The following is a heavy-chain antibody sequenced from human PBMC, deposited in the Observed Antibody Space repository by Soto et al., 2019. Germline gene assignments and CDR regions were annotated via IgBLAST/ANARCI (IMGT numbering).Heavy chain of an antibody. CDR3: ARVRCSSTSCYFGEDYYNYGLDF. D-gene: IGHD2-2*01. Sequence: GASVKVSCKASGYSFTSYVISWVRHAPGQGLEWMGLISAYNGNTNYEQKLQGRVTMTTDTSTSTAYMELRSLRSDDTAVYYCARVRCSSTSCYFGEDYYNYGLDFWGQGTTVTVSS. J-gene: IGHJ6*02. CDR2: ISAYNGNT. CDR1: GYSFTSYV. V-gene: IGHV1-18*04.